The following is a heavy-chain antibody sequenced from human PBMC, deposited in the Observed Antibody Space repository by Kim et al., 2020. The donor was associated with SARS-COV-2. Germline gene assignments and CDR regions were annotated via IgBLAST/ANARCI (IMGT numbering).Heavy chain of an antibody. V-gene: IGHV3-11*06. J-gene: IGHJ6*02. D-gene: IGHD5-18*01. CDR3: ARDVDTAMDDYYYYGMDV. Sequence: KGRFTISRDNAKNSLYLQMNSLRAEDTAVYYCARDVDTAMDDYYYYGMDVWGQGTTVTVSS.